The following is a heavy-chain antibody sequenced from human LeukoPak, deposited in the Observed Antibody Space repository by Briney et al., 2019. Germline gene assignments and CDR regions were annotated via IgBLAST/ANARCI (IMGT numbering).Heavy chain of an antibody. CDR1: GFTFSSYS. J-gene: IGHJ4*02. V-gene: IGHV3-21*01. Sequence: SPGGSLRLSCAASGFTFSSYSMNWVRQAPGKGLEWVSSISSSDTYIYHADSVKGRFTISRDNAKNSLYLQMSSLRVEDTAVYYCARDPSGRSSWVRFDYWGQGTLVTVSS. CDR2: ISSSDTYI. CDR3: ARDPSGRSSWVRFDY. D-gene: IGHD1-1*01.